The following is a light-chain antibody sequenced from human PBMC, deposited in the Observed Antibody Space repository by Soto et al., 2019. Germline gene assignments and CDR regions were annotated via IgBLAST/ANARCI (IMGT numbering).Light chain of an antibody. CDR3: QQYNNWPCA. CDR2: GAS. J-gene: IGKJ3*01. V-gene: IGKV3-15*01. Sequence: EIVMTQSPATLSVSPGETATLSCRASLSVSSNLARSQQKFGQAPSLLIYGASTRATDIPARFSGSGSGTDFTLTISSLQSEDVEDYYCQQYNNWPCACGPGTKVHIK. CDR1: LSVSSN.